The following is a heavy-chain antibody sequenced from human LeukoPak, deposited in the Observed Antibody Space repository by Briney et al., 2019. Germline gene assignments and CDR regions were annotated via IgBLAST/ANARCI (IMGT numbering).Heavy chain of an antibody. CDR3: AREENDGDDY. CDR1: GYSISSGYY. D-gene: IGHD1-1*01. Sequence: SETLSLTCTVSGYSISSGYYWGWIRQPPGKGLEWIGSIYHSGSTYYNPSLKSRVTISVDTSKNQFSLKLSSVTAADTAVYYCAREENDGDDYWGQGTLVTVPS. CDR2: IYHSGST. V-gene: IGHV4-38-2*02. J-gene: IGHJ4*02.